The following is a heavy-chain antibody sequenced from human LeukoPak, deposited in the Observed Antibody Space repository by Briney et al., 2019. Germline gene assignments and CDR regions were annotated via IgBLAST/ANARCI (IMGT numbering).Heavy chain of an antibody. Sequence: SGTLSLTCAVYGGSFSGYYWSWISQPPGKGLEWIGEINHSGSSNYNPSLKSRVTISVDTSKNQFSLKLSSVTAADTAVYYCARRYNWNSDAFDIWGQGTMVTVSS. CDR3: ARRYNWNSDAFDI. D-gene: IGHD1-7*01. J-gene: IGHJ3*02. CDR1: GGSFSGYY. V-gene: IGHV4-34*01. CDR2: INHSGSS.